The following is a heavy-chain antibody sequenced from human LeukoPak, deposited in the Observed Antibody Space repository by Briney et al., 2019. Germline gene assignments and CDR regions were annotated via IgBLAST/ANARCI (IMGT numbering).Heavy chain of an antibody. D-gene: IGHD6-19*01. Sequence: PSETLSLNCTVSGGSISTYYWSWIRQAPGKGLEWIGYFYYSGSTGYNPSLKSRVTISVDTSKDQFSLNLSSVTAADTAVYYCARGYGSGWPSGDWFDPWGQRTLVTVSS. CDR1: GGSISTYY. CDR3: ARGYGSGWPSGDWFDP. V-gene: IGHV4-59*01. CDR2: FYYSGST. J-gene: IGHJ5*02.